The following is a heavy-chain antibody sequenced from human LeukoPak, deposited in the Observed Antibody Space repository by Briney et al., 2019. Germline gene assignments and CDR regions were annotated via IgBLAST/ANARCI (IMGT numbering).Heavy chain of an antibody. V-gene: IGHV4-30-2*01. D-gene: IGHD2-2*01. CDR3: ARAAGYCSSTSCYAFGAFDI. CDR2: IYHSGST. J-gene: IGHJ3*02. Sequence: PSETLSLTCAVSGGSISSGGYSWSWIRQPPGKGLEWIGYIYHSGSTYYNPSLKGRVTISVDRSKNQFSLKLSSVTAADTAVYYCARAAGYCSSTSCYAFGAFDIWGQGTMVTVSS. CDR1: GGSISSGGYS.